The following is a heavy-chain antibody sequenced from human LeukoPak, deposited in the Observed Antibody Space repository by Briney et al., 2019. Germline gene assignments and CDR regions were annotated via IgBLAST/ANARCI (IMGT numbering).Heavy chain of an antibody. D-gene: IGHD6-6*01. CDR3: ARLYSSSSLIFDY. Sequence: SETLSLTCTVSGGSIRSYYWSWIRQPPGKELEWFGYIYYSGSTNYNPSLKSRVTISVDTSKNQFSLKLSSVTAADTAVYYCARLYSSSSLIFDYWGQGTLVTVSS. J-gene: IGHJ4*02. CDR2: IYYSGST. CDR1: GGSIRSYY. V-gene: IGHV4-59*01.